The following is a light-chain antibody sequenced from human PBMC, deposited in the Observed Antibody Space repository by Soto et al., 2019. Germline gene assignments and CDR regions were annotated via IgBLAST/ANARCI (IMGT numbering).Light chain of an antibody. CDR1: QSVSSY. V-gene: IGKV3-11*01. CDR2: DAS. J-gene: IGKJ4*01. Sequence: EIVLTQSPATLSLSPGERATLSCRASQSVSSYLAWYQQKPGQAPRLLLYDASNRATGIPARFSGSGSGTDFNLTISSREPEDFAVYYCQQRSSWPRALTFGGGTKVEIK. CDR3: QQRSSWPRALT.